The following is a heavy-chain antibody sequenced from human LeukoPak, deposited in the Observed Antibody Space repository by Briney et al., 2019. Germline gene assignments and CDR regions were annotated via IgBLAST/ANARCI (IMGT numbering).Heavy chain of an antibody. Sequence: GGSLRLSCAASGLTFSSYTMNWVRQAPGKGLEWVSYISSSGATIYYADSVKGRFTISRDNGQNSLYLQMNSPRAEDTAVYYCARGGTSRNYYYYMDVWGKGTTVTVSS. D-gene: IGHD1-1*01. CDR3: ARGGTSRNYYYYMDV. CDR2: ISSSGATI. CDR1: GLTFSSYT. J-gene: IGHJ6*03. V-gene: IGHV3-48*04.